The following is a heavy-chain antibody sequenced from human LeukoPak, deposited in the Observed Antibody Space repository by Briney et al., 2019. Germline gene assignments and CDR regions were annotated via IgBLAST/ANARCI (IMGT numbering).Heavy chain of an antibody. J-gene: IGHJ4*02. CDR2: LNEDGSVK. V-gene: IGHV3-7*01. Sequence: PGGSLRLSCAASEFSFSTNWMHWVSQTPGKGLEWVAELNEDGSVKYYVDSVKGRFTISRDNAKSLLFLQMYNLRTEDTGVYFCANVPRSTVSYWGRGTLVTVSS. CDR1: EFSFSTNW. CDR3: ANVPRSTVSY. D-gene: IGHD2-2*01.